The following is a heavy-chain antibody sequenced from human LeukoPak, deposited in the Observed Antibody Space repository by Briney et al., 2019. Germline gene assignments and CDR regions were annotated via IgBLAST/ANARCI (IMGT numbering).Heavy chain of an antibody. J-gene: IGHJ5*02. CDR2: ISYDGSNK. Sequence: GGSLRLSCAASGFTFSSYGMHWVRQAPGKGLEWVAVISYDGSNKYYADSVKGRFTISRDNSKNTLYLQMNSLRAEDTAVYYCALRPFDPWGQGTLVTVSS. CDR1: GFTFSSYG. V-gene: IGHV3-30*06. CDR3: ALRPFDP.